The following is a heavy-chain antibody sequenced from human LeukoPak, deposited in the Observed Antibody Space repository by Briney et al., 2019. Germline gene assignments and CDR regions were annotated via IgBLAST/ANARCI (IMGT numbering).Heavy chain of an antibody. Sequence: SETLSLTCTVSGGSISSYYWSWIRQPPGKGLEWIGYIYHSGSTNYNPSLKSRVTISVDTSKNQFSLKLSSVTAADTAVYYCARRAGWNAAEVDYWGQGTLVTVSS. J-gene: IGHJ4*02. CDR3: ARRAGWNAAEVDY. CDR1: GGSISSYY. CDR2: IYHSGST. D-gene: IGHD1-1*01. V-gene: IGHV4-59*08.